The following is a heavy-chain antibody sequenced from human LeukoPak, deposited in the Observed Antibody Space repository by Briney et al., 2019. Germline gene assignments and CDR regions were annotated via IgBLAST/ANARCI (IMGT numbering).Heavy chain of an antibody. J-gene: IGHJ4*02. CDR3: ARDELDSSGWYGGDY. V-gene: IGHV3-23*01. D-gene: IGHD6-19*01. Sequence: PGGSLRLSCAASGFTFSSYAMSWVRQAPGKGLEWVSAISGSGGSTYYADSVKGRFTISRDNSKNTLYLQMNSLRAEDTAVYYCARDELDSSGWYGGDYWGQGTLVTVSS. CDR1: GFTFSSYA. CDR2: ISGSGGST.